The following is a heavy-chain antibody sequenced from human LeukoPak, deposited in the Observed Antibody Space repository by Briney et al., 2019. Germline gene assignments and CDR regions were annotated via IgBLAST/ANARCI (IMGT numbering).Heavy chain of an antibody. V-gene: IGHV5-51*01. CDR3: ARQTAMGRSGDY. CDR1: GYSFTSHW. D-gene: IGHD5-18*01. J-gene: IGHJ1*01. CDR2: IDPSDSET. Sequence: GESLKISCKASGYSFTSHWIGCVRQMPGKGLKWMGIIDPSDSETRYTPSFQGQVTISADKSLTTAYLQWNSLKASDTAMYYCARQTAMGRSGDYWGQGTLVTVSS.